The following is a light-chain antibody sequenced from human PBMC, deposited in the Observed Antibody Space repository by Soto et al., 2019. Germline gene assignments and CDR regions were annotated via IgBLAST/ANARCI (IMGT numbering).Light chain of an antibody. Sequence: QSALTQPASVSGSPGKSITISCTGTSRDVGGYNYVSWYQQHQGTAPKLMIYDVSNRPSGVSNRFSGSKSGNTASLTISGLQAEDEADYYCSSYTSSSTGVFGGGTKLTVL. J-gene: IGLJ2*01. CDR1: SRDVGGYNY. CDR3: SSYTSSSTGV. CDR2: DVS. V-gene: IGLV2-14*01.